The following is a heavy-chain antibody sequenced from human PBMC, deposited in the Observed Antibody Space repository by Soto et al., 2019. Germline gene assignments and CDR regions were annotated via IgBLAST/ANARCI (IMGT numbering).Heavy chain of an antibody. CDR2: IYHSGST. CDR3: ARGGVDYYDSSGYYFSPYYFDY. Sequence: SETLSLTCTVSGGSISSYYWSWIRQPPGKGLEWIGYIYHSGSTYYNPSLKSRVTISVDRSKNQFSLKLSSVTAADTAVYYCARGGVDYYDSSGYYFSPYYFDYWGRGTLVTVS. D-gene: IGHD3-22*01. V-gene: IGHV4-59*12. J-gene: IGHJ4*02. CDR1: GGSISSYY.